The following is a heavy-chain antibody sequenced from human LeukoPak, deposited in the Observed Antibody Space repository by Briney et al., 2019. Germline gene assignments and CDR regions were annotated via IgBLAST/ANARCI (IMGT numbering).Heavy chain of an antibody. D-gene: IGHD6-13*01. Sequence: GGSLRLPCAASGFTFSSYSMNWVRQAPGKGLEWVSSISSSSSYIYYADSVKGRFTISRDNAKNSLYLQMNSLRAEDTAVYYCAREGYSSSWPFDYWGQGTLVTVSS. CDR2: ISSSSSYI. J-gene: IGHJ4*02. V-gene: IGHV3-21*01. CDR3: AREGYSSSWPFDY. CDR1: GFTFSSYS.